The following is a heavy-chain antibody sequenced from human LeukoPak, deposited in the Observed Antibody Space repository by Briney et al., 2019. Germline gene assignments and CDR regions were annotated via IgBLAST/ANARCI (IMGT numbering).Heavy chain of an antibody. CDR3: ATFGEQWLGSDY. CDR2: FDPEDGET. Sequence: ASVKVSCKVSGYTLTELSMHWVRQAPGKGLEWMGGFDPEDGETIYAQKFQGRVTMTEDTSTDTAYMELSSLRSEDTAVYYCATFGEQWLGSDYWGQGTLVTVPS. V-gene: IGHV1-24*01. D-gene: IGHD6-19*01. J-gene: IGHJ4*02. CDR1: GYTLTELS.